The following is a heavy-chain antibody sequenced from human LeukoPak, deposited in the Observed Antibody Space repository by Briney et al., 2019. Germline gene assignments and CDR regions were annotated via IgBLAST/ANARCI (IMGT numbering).Heavy chain of an antibody. J-gene: IGHJ4*02. CDR1: GFTFSNYA. D-gene: IGHD2-21*02. CDR2: IRGRGGDT. V-gene: IGHV3-23*01. CDR3: ARGGDCASVTHCVFDY. Sequence: GGSLRLSCAASGFTFSNYAMSWVRQAPGKGLEWVSAIRGRGGDTFYADSVKGRFTISRDNSRDTLYLQMNSLRAEDTAVYYCARGGDCASVTHCVFDYWGRGALVTVSS.